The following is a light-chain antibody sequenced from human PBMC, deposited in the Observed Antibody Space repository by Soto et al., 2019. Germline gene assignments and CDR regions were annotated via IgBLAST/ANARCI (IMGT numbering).Light chain of an antibody. J-gene: IGLJ1*01. CDR2: DVS. V-gene: IGLV2-11*01. Sequence: QSVLTQPRSVSGSPGQSVTISCTGTSSDVGGYNYVSWYQQHPGKAPKLMIYDVSKRPSGVPDRSSGSKSGNTASLTISGLQAEDEADYYCCSYAGSYTLYVFGTGTKV. CDR1: SSDVGGYNY. CDR3: CSYAGSYTLYV.